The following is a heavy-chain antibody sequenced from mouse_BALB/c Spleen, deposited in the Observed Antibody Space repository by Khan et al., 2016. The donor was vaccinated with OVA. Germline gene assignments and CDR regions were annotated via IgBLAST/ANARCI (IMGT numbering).Heavy chain of an antibody. CDR2: INTYTGEP. Sequence: QIQLVQSGPELKKPGETVKISCKASGYTFTNYGMNWVKQAPGKGLKWMGWINTYTGEPTYTDDFKGRFAFSLETSASTAYLQIKNLKNEDMATXFCASGASYWYFDVWGAGTTVTVSS. CDR1: GYTFTNYG. CDR3: ASGASYWYFDV. V-gene: IGHV9-1*02. J-gene: IGHJ1*01.